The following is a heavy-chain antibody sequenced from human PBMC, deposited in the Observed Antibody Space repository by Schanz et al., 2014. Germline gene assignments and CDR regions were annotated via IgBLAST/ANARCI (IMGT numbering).Heavy chain of an antibody. CDR1: GFTFRDYY. V-gene: IGHV3-23*01. D-gene: IGHD5-12*01. J-gene: IGHJ4*02. Sequence: DVQLLESGGGLVQPGGSLRLSCSASGFTFRDYYMSWIRQAPGKGLEWVSALSGSGGSTYYADSVEGRFTISRDNSRNTLYLQMNSLRTEDTAVYYCASPSGYSDYGTYFDFWGQGTLVTVSS. CDR2: LSGSGGST. CDR3: ASPSGYSDYGTYFDF.